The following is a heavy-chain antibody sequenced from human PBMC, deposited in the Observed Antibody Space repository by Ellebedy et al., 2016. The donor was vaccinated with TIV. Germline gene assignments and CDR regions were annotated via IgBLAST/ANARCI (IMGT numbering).Heavy chain of an antibody. Sequence: GSLRLXXIVSGESISGYYWSWIRQPAGKGLEWIGRIYFSGSTNYEASLESRVTISVDTSKNQFSLNLKSVTAADTAVYYCVAIYNSNSYRDYWGQGTLVTVSS. J-gene: IGHJ4*02. CDR2: IYFSGST. V-gene: IGHV4-4*07. D-gene: IGHD5-24*01. CDR3: VAIYNSNSYRDY. CDR1: GESISGYY.